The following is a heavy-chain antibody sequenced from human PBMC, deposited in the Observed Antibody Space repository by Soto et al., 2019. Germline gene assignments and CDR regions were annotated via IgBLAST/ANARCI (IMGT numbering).Heavy chain of an antibody. V-gene: IGHV3-30*03. J-gene: IGHJ4*02. CDR2: ISYDGSNK. CDR1: GFTFSSYG. Sequence: GGSLGLSCAASGFTFSSYGMHWVRQAPGKGLEWVAVISYDGSNKYYAGSVKGRFTISRDNSKNTLYLQMNSLRAEDTAVYYFAIDHEGGSSDLPAYWAQGSLVPVSS. CDR3: AIDHEGGSSDLPAY. D-gene: IGHD2-15*01.